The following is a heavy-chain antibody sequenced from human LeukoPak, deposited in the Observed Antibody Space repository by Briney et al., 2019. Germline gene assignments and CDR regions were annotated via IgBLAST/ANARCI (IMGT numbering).Heavy chain of an antibody. Sequence: GGSLRLSCTASGFTFGDYAMSWVRQAPGKGLEWVGFIRSKAYGGTTEYAASVKGRFTISRDDSKSIAYLQMNSLRAEDTALYYCARETYYPWGVAFDIWGQGTMVTVSS. J-gene: IGHJ3*02. CDR2: IRSKAYGGTT. D-gene: IGHD3-10*01. CDR3: ARETYYPWGVAFDI. V-gene: IGHV3-49*04. CDR1: GFTFGDYA.